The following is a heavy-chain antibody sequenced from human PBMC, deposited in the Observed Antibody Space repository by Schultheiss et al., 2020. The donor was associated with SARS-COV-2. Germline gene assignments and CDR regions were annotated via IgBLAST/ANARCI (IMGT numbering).Heavy chain of an antibody. Sequence: SETLSLTCTVSGGSISSYYWSWIRQPPGKGLEWIGYIYNSGTTRYHPSLKSRLTISVDTSKGQFSLNLRSVTAADTAFYYCARGAASGQDWFDPWGPGTLVTVSS. CDR2: IYNSGTT. CDR3: ARGAASGQDWFDP. V-gene: IGHV4-59*01. D-gene: IGHD6-25*01. CDR1: GGSISSYY. J-gene: IGHJ5*02.